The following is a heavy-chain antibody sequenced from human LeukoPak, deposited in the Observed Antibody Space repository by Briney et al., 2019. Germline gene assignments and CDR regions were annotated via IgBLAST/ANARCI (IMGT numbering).Heavy chain of an antibody. CDR3: ARDLYSSGWGYFDY. V-gene: IGHV4-38-2*02. Sequence: PSETLSLTCTIYGYSISSGYYWGWIRQPPGKGLEWIGSIYHSGSTYYNPSLKSRVTISLDTSENQFSLKLSSVTAADTAVYYCARDLYSSGWGYFDYWGQGTLVTVSS. CDR1: GYSISSGYY. D-gene: IGHD6-19*01. J-gene: IGHJ4*02. CDR2: IYHSGST.